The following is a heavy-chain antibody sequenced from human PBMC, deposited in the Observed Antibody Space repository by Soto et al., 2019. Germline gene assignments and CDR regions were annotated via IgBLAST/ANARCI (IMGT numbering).Heavy chain of an antibody. D-gene: IGHD2-2*02. J-gene: IGHJ6*03. Sequence: GGSLRLSCAASGFTFDDYGMSWVRQAPGKGLEWVSGINWNGGSTDYADSVKGRFTISRDNAKKFLYLQMNSLRAEDTALYHCAKIGEECSSTSCHRGIHYYYYMDVWGKGTTVTVSS. V-gene: IGHV3-20*01. CDR2: INWNGGST. CDR3: AKIGEECSSTSCHRGIHYYYYMDV. CDR1: GFTFDDYG.